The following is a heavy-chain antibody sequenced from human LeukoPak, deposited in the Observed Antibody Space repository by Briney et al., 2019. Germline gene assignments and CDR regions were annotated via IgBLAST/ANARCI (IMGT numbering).Heavy chain of an antibody. CDR1: RGSINSYY. CDR2: IYYSGST. D-gene: IGHD3-10*01. V-gene: IGHV4-59*08. J-gene: IGHJ4*02. Sequence: SETLSLTCSVCRGSINSYYWYWIRQPPGKGLEWLGSIYYSGSTNYNPSLKSRVTMSVDTSKNQFSLKLSSVTVADTAVYYCARRRGDCGWGELAYWGQGTLVTLSS. CDR3: ARRRGDCGWGELAY.